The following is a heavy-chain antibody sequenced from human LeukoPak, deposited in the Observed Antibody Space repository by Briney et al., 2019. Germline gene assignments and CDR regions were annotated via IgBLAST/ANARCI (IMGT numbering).Heavy chain of an antibody. V-gene: IGHV1-2*02. Sequence: VSVKVSCKASGYTFTGYYMHWVRQAPGQGLEWMGWINPNSGGTNYAQKFQGRVTMTRDTSISAAYMELSRLRSDDTAVYYCARGGHSSSARLDYWGQGTLVTVSS. D-gene: IGHD6-13*01. CDR3: ARGGHSSSARLDY. CDR2: INPNSGGT. J-gene: IGHJ4*02. CDR1: GYTFTGYY.